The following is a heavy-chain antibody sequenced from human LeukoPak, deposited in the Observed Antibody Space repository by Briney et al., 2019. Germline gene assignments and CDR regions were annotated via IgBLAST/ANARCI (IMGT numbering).Heavy chain of an antibody. CDR1: GYPPTSSY. Sequence: GASVKVSCKASGYPPTSSYLNGVRRAPGQGLEWMAIINPSGGSTSHAQKFQGRATMTRDTSASTVYMELSSLRSEDTAVYYCASVYKYGMDVWGQGTTVTVSS. CDR2: INPSGGST. V-gene: IGHV1-46*01. CDR3: ASVYKYGMDV. J-gene: IGHJ6*02.